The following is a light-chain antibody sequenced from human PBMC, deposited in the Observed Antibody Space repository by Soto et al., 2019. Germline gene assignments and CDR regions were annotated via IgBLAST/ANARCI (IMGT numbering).Light chain of an antibody. CDR3: LQHNAYPFT. CDR1: QGIGDY. J-gene: IGKJ2*01. CDR2: GAS. Sequence: DLQMTQSPSAMSASVGDRVTITCRASQGIGDYLAWFQQKPGQGPKRLIYGASNLQSGVPPRFSGSGSETEFTLTISNLQPEDIATYYCLQHNAYPFTFGQGTKLEIK. V-gene: IGKV1-17*03.